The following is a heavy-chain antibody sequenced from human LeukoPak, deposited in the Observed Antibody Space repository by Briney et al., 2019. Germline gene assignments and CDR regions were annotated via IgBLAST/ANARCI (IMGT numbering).Heavy chain of an antibody. CDR2: VTGGAVAT. CDR3: ARDTPLKGYNSGWASNSFDF. D-gene: IGHD6-19*01. V-gene: IGHV3-23*01. J-gene: IGHJ4*02. CDR1: GFNFRSYA. Sequence: GGSLRLSCAASGFNFRSYAMSWVRQAPGKGLEWVSTVTGGAVATYYADSVRGRHTISRDNSKNTLYLQMNSLRAEDTAVYYCARDTPLKGYNSGWASNSFDFWGQGTLVTVSS.